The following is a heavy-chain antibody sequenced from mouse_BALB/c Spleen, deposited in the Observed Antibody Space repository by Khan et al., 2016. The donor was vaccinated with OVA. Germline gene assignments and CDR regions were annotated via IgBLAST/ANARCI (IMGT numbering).Heavy chain of an antibody. V-gene: IGHV1S136*01. CDR1: GYTFTSYV. CDR2: IYPFNDDS. D-gene: IGHD6-1*01. Sequence: VQLKESGPELLKPGASVKMSCKASGYTFTSYVMHWVKQKPGQGLEWIGYIYPFNDDSKYSEKFKGKATLTSDTSSNTAYMELSSLTSEDSAVXYCASQCHTFTGFAWWGRGPLVPVSA. J-gene: IGHJ3*01. CDR3: ASQCHTFTGFAW.